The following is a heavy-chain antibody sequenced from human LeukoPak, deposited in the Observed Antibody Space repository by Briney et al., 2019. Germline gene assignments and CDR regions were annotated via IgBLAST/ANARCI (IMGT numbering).Heavy chain of an antibody. CDR1: GGSISSGSYY. V-gene: IGHV4-61*02. Sequence: PSQTLSLTCTVSGGSISSGSYYWSWIRQPAGKGLEWIGRIYTSGSTNYNPSLKSRVTISVDTSKNQFSLRLSSVTAADTAVYYCASEIVVVPAAIHLYFDLWGRGTLVTVSS. J-gene: IGHJ2*01. CDR3: ASEIVVVPAAIHLYFDL. CDR2: IYTSGST. D-gene: IGHD2-2*02.